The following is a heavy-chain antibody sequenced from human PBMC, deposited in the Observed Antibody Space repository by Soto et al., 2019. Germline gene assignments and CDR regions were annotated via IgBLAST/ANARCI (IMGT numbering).Heavy chain of an antibody. D-gene: IGHD2-15*01. Sequence: GGSLRLSCAASGFTFSDYYMSWIRQAPGKGLEWLSYISGSGDTIYYADSVRGRFTISRDNAKKSLYLQMNSLRGEDTALYYCARDHCSGGTCYEDAFDVWGQGTMVTVSS. CDR2: ISGSGDTI. V-gene: IGHV3-11*01. CDR1: GFTFSDYY. J-gene: IGHJ3*01. CDR3: ARDHCSGGTCYEDAFDV.